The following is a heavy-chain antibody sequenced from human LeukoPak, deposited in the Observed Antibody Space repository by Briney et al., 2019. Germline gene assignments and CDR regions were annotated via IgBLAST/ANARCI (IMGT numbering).Heavy chain of an antibody. J-gene: IGHJ3*02. CDR1: GYTLTELS. D-gene: IGHD2-2*02. CDR2: FDPEDGET. CDR3: ANEVVPAAIQEGAFDI. Sequence: ASVKDSCKVSGYTLTELSMHWVRQAPGKGLEWMGGFDPEDGETIYAQKFQGRVTMTEDTPTDTAYMELSSLRSEDTAVYYCANEVVPAAIQEGAFDIWGQGTMVTVSS. V-gene: IGHV1-24*01.